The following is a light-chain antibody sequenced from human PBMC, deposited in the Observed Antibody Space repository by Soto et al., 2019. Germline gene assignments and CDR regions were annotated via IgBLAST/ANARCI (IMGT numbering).Light chain of an antibody. CDR3: GTWDSRLSVVV. V-gene: IGLV1-51*01. CDR2: DNN. CDR1: SSNIGNNY. Sequence: QSVLTQPPSGSAAPGQKGTISCSGSSSNIGNNYLSWYQQLPGTAPKLLMYDNNKRPSGIPDRFSGSKSGTSATLGITGLQTGDEADYYCGTWDSRLSVVVFGGGTKVTVL. J-gene: IGLJ2*01.